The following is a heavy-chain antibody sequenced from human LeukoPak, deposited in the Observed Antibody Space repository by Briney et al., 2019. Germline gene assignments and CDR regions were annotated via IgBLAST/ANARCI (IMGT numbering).Heavy chain of an antibody. V-gene: IGHV3-11*01. D-gene: IGHD3-10*01. CDR3: AKGAGGRMVRGEGGY. CDR2: ISSSGSTI. Sequence: GGSLRLSCAASGFTFSDYYMSWIRQAPGKRLEWVSYISSSGSTIYYADYVKGRFTISRDNAKNSLYLQMNSLRAEDTGVYYCAKGAGGRMVRGEGGYWGQGTLVTVSS. CDR1: GFTFSDYY. J-gene: IGHJ4*02.